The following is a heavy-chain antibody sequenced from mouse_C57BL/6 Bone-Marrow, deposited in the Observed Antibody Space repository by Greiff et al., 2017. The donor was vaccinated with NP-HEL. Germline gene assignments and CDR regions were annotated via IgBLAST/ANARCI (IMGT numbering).Heavy chain of an antibody. CDR1: GFTFTDYY. V-gene: IGHV7-3*03. Sequence: EVQRVESGGGLVQPGGSLSLSCAASGFTFTDYYMSWVRQPPGKALEWLGFIRNKANGYTTEYSVSVKGRFTISRNNSQSILYLQMNALRAEDSATYYCAKSSYGLAYWGQGTLVTVSA. CDR3: AKSSYGLAY. J-gene: IGHJ3*01. CDR2: IRNKANGYTT. D-gene: IGHD1-1*02.